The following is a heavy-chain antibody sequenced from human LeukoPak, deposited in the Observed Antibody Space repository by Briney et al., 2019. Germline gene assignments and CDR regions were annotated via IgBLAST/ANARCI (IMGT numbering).Heavy chain of an antibody. D-gene: IGHD3-22*01. CDR2: IYYSGST. CDR1: GGSISSSSYY. J-gene: IGHJ3*02. V-gene: IGHV4-39*01. CDR3: ARSGWLLVHDAFD. Sequence: PSETLSLTCTVSGGSISSSSYYWGWIRQPPGKGLEWIGSIYYSGSTYYNPSLKSRLTISVDTSKNQFSLKLSSVTAADTAVYYCARSGWLLVHDAFDMGQGTMVTVSS.